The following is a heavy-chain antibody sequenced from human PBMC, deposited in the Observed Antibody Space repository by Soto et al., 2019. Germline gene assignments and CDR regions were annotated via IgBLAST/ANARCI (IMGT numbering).Heavy chain of an antibody. V-gene: IGHV1-69*02. CDR2: IIPILGIA. Sequence: SVKVSCKASGGTFSSYTISWVRQAPGQGLEWMGRIIPILGIANYAQKFQGRVTITADKSTSTAYMELSSLRSEDTAVYYCARGLGYCSSTSCYAMQFDYWGQGTLVTVSS. D-gene: IGHD2-2*01. CDR1: GGTFSSYT. J-gene: IGHJ4*02. CDR3: ARGLGYCSSTSCYAMQFDY.